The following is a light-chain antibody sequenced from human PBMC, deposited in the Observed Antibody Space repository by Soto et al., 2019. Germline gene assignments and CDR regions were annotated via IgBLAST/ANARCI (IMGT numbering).Light chain of an antibody. CDR2: GAS. V-gene: IGKV3-20*01. CDR1: QSVSTTY. Sequence: ENVLTQSPGTLSLSPGERATLSCRASQSVSTTYLAWYQQKPGRVPRLLIYGASIRATGIPDRFSGSGSGTDFTLTISRLEPGDFALYYCQQYAFSPGSFGQGTKVEI. CDR3: QQYAFSPGS. J-gene: IGKJ1*01.